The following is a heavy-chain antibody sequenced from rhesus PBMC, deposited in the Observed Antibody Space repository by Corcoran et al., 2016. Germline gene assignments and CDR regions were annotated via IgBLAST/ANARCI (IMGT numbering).Heavy chain of an antibody. V-gene: IGHV4-127*01. CDR2: IYGGSGST. D-gene: IGHD6-13*01. CDR1: GYSISSGYG. Sequence: QVQLQESGPGLVKPSETLSLTCAGSGYSISSGYGWGWIRQPPGKGLEWIGQIYGGSGSTYYNPSLKSRVTVSKNTSKNQFSLKLSSVTAADTAVYYCARVRIAAGLYFDYWGQGVLVTVSS. CDR3: ARVRIAAGLYFDY. J-gene: IGHJ4*01.